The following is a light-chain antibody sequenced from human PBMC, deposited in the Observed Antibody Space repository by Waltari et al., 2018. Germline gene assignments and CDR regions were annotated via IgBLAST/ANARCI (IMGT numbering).Light chain of an antibody. J-gene: IGLJ3*02. CDR1: SSDVGGYNF. CDR3: CSYAGYYTIWV. Sequence: QSALTQPRSVSGSPGQSVTISCTGTSSDVGGYNFVSWYQHNPGKVPKLVIYAVTKRPSGVPARFSGSKSGNPASLTISGLQAEDEADYYCCSYAGYYTIWVFGGGTKLTVL. CDR2: AVT. V-gene: IGLV2-11*01.